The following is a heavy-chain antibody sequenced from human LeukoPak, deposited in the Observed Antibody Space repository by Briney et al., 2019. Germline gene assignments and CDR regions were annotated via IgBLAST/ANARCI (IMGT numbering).Heavy chain of an antibody. CDR2: ISAYNGNT. D-gene: IGHD4-17*01. J-gene: IGHJ3*02. CDR1: GYTFTSYG. Sequence: ASVKVSCKASGYTFTSYGISWVRQAPGQGLEWMGWISAYNGNTNYAQKLQGRVTMTTDTSTSTAYMELRSLRSDDTAVYYCARDSRSDYGDIDDACEICGQRTMVTVSS. CDR3: ARDSRSDYGDIDDACEI. V-gene: IGHV1-18*01.